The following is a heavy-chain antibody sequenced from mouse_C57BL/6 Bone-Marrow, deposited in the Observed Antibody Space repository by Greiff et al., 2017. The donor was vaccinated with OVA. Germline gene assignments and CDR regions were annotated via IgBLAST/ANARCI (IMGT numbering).Heavy chain of an antibody. Sequence: EVQLQQSGAELVRPGASVKLSCTASGFNIKDDYMHWVKQRPEQGLEWIGWIDPENGYTEYASKFQGKATITADTSSNTAYLQLSSLTSEDTAVYYCTTTYGSSYFDYWGQGTTLTVSS. D-gene: IGHD1-1*01. CDR2: IDPENGYT. CDR3: TTTYGSSYFDY. V-gene: IGHV14-4*01. J-gene: IGHJ2*01. CDR1: GFNIKDDY.